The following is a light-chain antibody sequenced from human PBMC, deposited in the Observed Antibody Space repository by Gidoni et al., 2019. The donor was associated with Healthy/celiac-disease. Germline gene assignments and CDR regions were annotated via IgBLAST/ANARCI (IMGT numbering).Light chain of an antibody. Sequence: DILMTQSPDSLAVSLVERATINFKSIQSVLYSSHNKNYLAWSQQKPGQPPKLLIYWASTRESGVPDRFSGSGSGTDFTLTISSLQAEDVAVYYCQQYYSTPWTFGQGTKVEIK. V-gene: IGKV4-1*01. J-gene: IGKJ1*01. CDR1: QSVLYSSHNKNY. CDR3: QQYYSTPWT. CDR2: WAS.